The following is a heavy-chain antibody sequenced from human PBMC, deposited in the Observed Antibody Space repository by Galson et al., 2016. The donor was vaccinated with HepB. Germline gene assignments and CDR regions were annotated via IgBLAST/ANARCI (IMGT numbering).Heavy chain of an antibody. CDR1: GFTFSNYW. V-gene: IGHV3-30*18. D-gene: IGHD3-9*01. Sequence: SLRLSCAASGFTFSNYWMSWVRQAPGKGLEWVAVISYEGSNKYYADSVKGRVTISRDNSKNTLYLQMNSLRAEDTAVYYCAKGGPLLTGYPYHYGMDVWGQGTTVTVSS. J-gene: IGHJ6*02. CDR3: AKGGPLLTGYPYHYGMDV. CDR2: ISYEGSNK.